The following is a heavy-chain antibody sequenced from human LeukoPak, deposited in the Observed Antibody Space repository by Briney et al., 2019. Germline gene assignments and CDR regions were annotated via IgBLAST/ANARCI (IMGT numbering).Heavy chain of an antibody. J-gene: IGHJ4*02. V-gene: IGHV3-74*01. Sequence: GSLRLSCAASGFTFSTYWMYWVRQAPGKGLVWVSRINTDGRNTGYADSVKGRFTISRDNAKNTLYLQMTILTAEDTAVYYCARVGKSGSYFDYWGQGTLVTVSS. CDR2: INTDGRNT. CDR1: GFTFSTYW. D-gene: IGHD1-26*01. CDR3: ARVGKSGSYFDY.